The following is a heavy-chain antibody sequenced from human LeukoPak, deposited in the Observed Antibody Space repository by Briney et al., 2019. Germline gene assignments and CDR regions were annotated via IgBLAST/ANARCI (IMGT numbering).Heavy chain of an antibody. CDR2: IYYSGST. CDR1: GGSISSSSYY. V-gene: IGHV4-39*01. Sequence: SETLSLTCTVSGGSISSSSYYWGWIRQPPGKGLEWIGSIYYSGSTYYNPSLKSRVTISVDTSKNQFSLKLSSVTAADTAVYYCARATVTATFDYWGQGTLVNVSS. CDR3: ARATVTATFDY. D-gene: IGHD2-21*02. J-gene: IGHJ4*02.